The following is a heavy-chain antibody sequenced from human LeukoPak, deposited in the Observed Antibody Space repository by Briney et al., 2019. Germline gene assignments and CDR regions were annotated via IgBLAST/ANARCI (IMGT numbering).Heavy chain of an antibody. CDR1: GGTFSSYA. Sequence: ASVKVSCKASGGTFSSYAISWVRQAPGQGLEWMGRIIPIFGTANYAQKFQGRVTITTDESTSTACMELSSLRSEDTAVYYCAREFKGSGKSSFDYWGQGTLVTVSS. V-gene: IGHV1-69*05. D-gene: IGHD3-10*01. CDR2: IIPIFGTA. CDR3: AREFKGSGKSSFDY. J-gene: IGHJ4*02.